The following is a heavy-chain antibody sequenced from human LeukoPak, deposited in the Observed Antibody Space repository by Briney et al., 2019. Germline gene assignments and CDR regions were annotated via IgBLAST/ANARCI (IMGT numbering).Heavy chain of an antibody. CDR2: VYHSGST. J-gene: IGHJ4*02. CDR3: AKGAGSGYSLPFDY. V-gene: IGHV4-59*01. D-gene: IGHD3-3*01. CDR1: GVSISHSY. Sequence: PSETLSLTCTVSGVSISHSYWSWIRQPPGKGLEWIGFVYHSGSTNQNPSLKSRLIVSIDTSKNQFSLRLMSVTAADTAVYYCAKGAGSGYSLPFDYWGPGTLVSVSA.